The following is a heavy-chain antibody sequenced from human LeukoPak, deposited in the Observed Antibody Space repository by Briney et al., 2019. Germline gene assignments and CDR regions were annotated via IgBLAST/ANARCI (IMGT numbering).Heavy chain of an antibody. Sequence: SETLSLTCAVYGGSFSGYYWSWIRQPPGKGLEWIGEINHSGSTNYNPSLKSRVTISVDTSKNQFSLKLSSATAADTAVYYCARGGAVAGLRWFDPWGQGTLVTVSS. CDR1: GGSFSGYY. CDR2: INHSGST. V-gene: IGHV4-34*01. D-gene: IGHD6-19*01. CDR3: ARGGAVAGLRWFDP. J-gene: IGHJ5*02.